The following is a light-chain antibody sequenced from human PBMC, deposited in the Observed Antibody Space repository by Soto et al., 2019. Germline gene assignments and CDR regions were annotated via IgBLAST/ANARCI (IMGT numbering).Light chain of an antibody. CDR3: QQLNSYPREIT. J-gene: IGKJ3*01. CDR1: QGISSY. CDR2: AAS. V-gene: IGKV1-9*01. Sequence: IQLTQSPSSLSASVGDRVTITCRASQGISSYLAWYQQKPGKAPKLLIYAASTLQSGVPSRFSGGGSGTDFTLTISSLQPEDFATYYCQQLNSYPREITFGPWTKVDIK.